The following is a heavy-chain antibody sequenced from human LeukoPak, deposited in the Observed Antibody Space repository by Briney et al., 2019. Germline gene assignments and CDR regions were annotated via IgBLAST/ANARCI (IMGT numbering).Heavy chain of an antibody. CDR3: ARVGSIAVAGTLHYYFDY. D-gene: IGHD6-19*01. CDR1: GGSTSSYY. J-gene: IGHJ4*02. V-gene: IGHV4-4*07. CDR2: IYTSGST. Sequence: PETLSLTCTVSGGSTSSYYWSWIRQPAGKGLEWIGRIYTSGSTNYNPSLKSRVTMSVDTSKNQFSLKLSSVTAADTAVYYCARVGSIAVAGTLHYYFDYWGQGTLVTVSS.